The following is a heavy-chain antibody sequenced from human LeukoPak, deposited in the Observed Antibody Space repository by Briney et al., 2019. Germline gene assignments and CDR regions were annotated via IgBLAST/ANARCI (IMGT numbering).Heavy chain of an antibody. CDR2: IYHTRTT. J-gene: IGHJ4*02. V-gene: IGHV4-38-2*02. D-gene: IGHD3-22*01. CDR1: GYSITSGSW. CDR3: AQPYSDTSGYYSYYFDS. Sequence: SETLSLTCIVSGYSITSGSWWGWIRQPPGEGLEWIGTIYHTRTTYSNPSLNSRVTTSLDTSPTPFSLKLSSVTPAATAVYYSAQPYSDTSGYYSYYFDSWGQRTLVTVSS.